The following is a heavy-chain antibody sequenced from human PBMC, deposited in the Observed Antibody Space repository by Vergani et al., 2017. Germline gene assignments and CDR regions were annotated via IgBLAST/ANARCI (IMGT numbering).Heavy chain of an antibody. CDR2: IWYDGSNK. J-gene: IGHJ3*02. D-gene: IGHD2-15*01. V-gene: IGHV3-33*01. Sequence: QVQLVESGGGVVQPGRSLRLSCAASGFTFSSYGMHWVRQAPGKGLEWVAVIWYDGSNKYYADSVKGRFTISRDNSKNTLYLQMNSLRAEDTAVYYCARLEFKWSYDAFDIWGQGTMVTVSS. CDR1: GFTFSSYG. CDR3: ARLEFKWSYDAFDI.